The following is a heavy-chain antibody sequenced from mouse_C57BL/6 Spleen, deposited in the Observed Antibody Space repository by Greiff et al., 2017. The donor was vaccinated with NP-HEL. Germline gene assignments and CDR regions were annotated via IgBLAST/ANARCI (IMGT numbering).Heavy chain of an antibody. CDR3: ARGYDYEFAY. D-gene: IGHD2-4*01. J-gene: IGHJ3*01. CDR1: GFNIKDYY. CDR2: IDPEDGET. V-gene: IGHV14-2*01. Sequence: EVKLMESGAELVKPGASVKLSCTASGFNIKDYYMHWVKQRTEQGLEWIGRIDPEDGETKYVPKFQGKATITADTSSNTAYLQLSSLTSEDTAVYYCARGYDYEFAYWGQGTLVTVSA.